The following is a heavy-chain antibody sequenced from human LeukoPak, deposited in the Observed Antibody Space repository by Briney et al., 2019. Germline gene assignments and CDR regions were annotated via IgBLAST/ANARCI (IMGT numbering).Heavy chain of an antibody. D-gene: IGHD6-13*01. J-gene: IGHJ4*02. V-gene: IGHV5-51*01. Sequence: GESLKISCKGSGYSFTSYWIGWVRRMPGKGLEWMGIIYSGDSDTRYSPSFQGQVTISADKSISTAYLQWSSLKASDTAMYYCARQVIAAAGTDYFDYWGQGTLVTVSS. CDR2: IYSGDSDT. CDR3: ARQVIAAAGTDYFDY. CDR1: GYSFTSYW.